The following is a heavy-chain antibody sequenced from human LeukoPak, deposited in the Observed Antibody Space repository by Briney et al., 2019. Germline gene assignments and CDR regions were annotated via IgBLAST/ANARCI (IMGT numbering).Heavy chain of an antibody. D-gene: IGHD3-9*01. V-gene: IGHV3-7*03. CDR3: ARDRGLRYFDSFDG. J-gene: IGHJ4*02. CDR1: GFSFSSYL. Sequence: GGSLRLSCEASGFSFSSYLMSWVRQAPGKGLEWLAHIKKDGSEKYYVDSVLGRFTISRDNAKNLLYLQMNSLGAEDTAVYFCARDRGLRYFDSFDGWGQGTLVTVSS. CDR2: IKKDGSEK.